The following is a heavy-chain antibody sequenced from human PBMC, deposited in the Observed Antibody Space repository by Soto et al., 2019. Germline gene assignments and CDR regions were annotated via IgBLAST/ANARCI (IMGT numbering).Heavy chain of an antibody. Sequence: EVQLVESGGGLVKPGGSLRLSCAASGFTFSSYSMNWVRQAPGKGLEWVSSISSSSSYIYYADSVKGRFTISRDNAKNSLYLQMNSLRAEDTAVYYCARDLGKVGFYGIDVWGQGTTVTVSS. CDR1: GFTFSSYS. V-gene: IGHV3-21*01. CDR2: ISSSSSYI. D-gene: IGHD3-16*01. J-gene: IGHJ6*02. CDR3: ARDLGKVGFYGIDV.